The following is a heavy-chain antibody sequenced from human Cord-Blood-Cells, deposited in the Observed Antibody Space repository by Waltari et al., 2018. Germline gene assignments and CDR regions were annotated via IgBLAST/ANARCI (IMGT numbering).Heavy chain of an antibody. CDR1: GGTFSSYA. J-gene: IGHJ4*02. V-gene: IGHV1-69*04. CDR2: IIPILGIA. Sequence: QVQLVQSGAEVKKPGSSVKVSCKASGGTFSSYAISWVRQAPGQGLEWMGGIIPILGIANYAQKFQGRVTITADESTSTAYMELGIVRGEDTAVYYCARTTMVRGVFDYWGKGTLVTVSS. D-gene: IGHD3-10*01. CDR3: ARTTMVRGVFDY.